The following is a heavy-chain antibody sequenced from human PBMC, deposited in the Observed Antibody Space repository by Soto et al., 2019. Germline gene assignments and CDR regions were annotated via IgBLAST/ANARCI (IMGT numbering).Heavy chain of an antibody. CDR2: ITSSSSYT. CDR1: GFTFSDYY. V-gene: IGHV3-11*06. CDR3: ARGRTAAALEGAY. D-gene: IGHD6-25*01. J-gene: IGHJ4*02. Sequence: QVQLVESGGGLVKPGGSLRLSCAASGFTFSDYYMSWIRQAPGKGLEWVAYITSSSSYTNYADSVKGRFTISRDNAKNSLYLQMSSLRAEDTAVYYCARGRTAAALEGAYWGQGTLVTVSS.